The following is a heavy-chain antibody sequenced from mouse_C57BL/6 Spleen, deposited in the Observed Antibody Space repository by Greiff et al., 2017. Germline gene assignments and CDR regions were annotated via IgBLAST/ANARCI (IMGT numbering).Heavy chain of an antibody. CDR3: ARDDGYYDVDY. CDR2: INPSSGYT. V-gene: IGHV1-7*01. J-gene: IGHJ2*01. D-gene: IGHD2-3*01. Sequence: VQLQQSGAELAKPGASVKLSCKASGYTFTSYWMYWVKQRPGQGLEWIGYINPSSGYTKYNQKFKDKATLTADKSSSTAYMQLSSLTSADSAGYYCARDDGYYDVDYRGQGTTLSVSS. CDR1: GYTFTSYW.